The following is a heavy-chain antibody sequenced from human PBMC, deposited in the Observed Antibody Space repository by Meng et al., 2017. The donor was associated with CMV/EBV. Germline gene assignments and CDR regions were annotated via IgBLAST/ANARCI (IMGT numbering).Heavy chain of an antibody. Sequence: SGFSLSDYYMAWVRQAPGKGLEWIGRSKNDPNTYTTEYAAAVRGRFTISRDASENSLFLQMSSLKAEDTALYYCVRTNSGPRYDFDYWGQGALVTVSS. V-gene: IGHV3-72*01. D-gene: IGHD1-1*01. CDR1: GFSLSDYY. CDR3: VRTNSGPRYDFDY. CDR2: SKNDPNTYTT. J-gene: IGHJ4*02.